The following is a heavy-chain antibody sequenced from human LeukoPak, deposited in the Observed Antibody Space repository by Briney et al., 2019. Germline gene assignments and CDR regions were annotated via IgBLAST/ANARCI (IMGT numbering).Heavy chain of an antibody. CDR1: GGSFSGYY. J-gene: IGHJ4*02. D-gene: IGHD6-13*01. Sequence: SETLSLTCAVSGGSFSGYYWSWIRQPPGKGLEWIGEINHSGSTNYNPSLKSRVTISVDTSKNQFSLKLRSVTAADTAVYYCARAAPPAAEIDYWGQGTLVTVSS. CDR2: INHSGST. V-gene: IGHV4-34*01. CDR3: ARAAPPAAEIDY.